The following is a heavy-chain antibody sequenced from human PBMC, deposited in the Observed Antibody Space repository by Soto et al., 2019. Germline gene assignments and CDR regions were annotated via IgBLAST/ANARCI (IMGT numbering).Heavy chain of an antibody. Sequence: QLQLQESGSGLVKPSQTLSLTCAVSGGSISSGGYSWSWIRQPPGKGLEWIGYIYHSGSTYYNPSLKSRVTKSVDRSKNQFSLKLSSVTAADTAVYYCARQTYYFDTSGYYCWFDPWGQGTMVTVSS. CDR1: GGSISSGGYS. CDR2: IYHSGST. CDR3: ARQTYYFDTSGYYCWFDP. J-gene: IGHJ5*02. V-gene: IGHV4-30-2*01. D-gene: IGHD3-22*01.